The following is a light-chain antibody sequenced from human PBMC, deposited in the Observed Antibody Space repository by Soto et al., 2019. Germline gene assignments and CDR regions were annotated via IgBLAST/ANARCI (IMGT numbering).Light chain of an antibody. Sequence: IQLPPSPPSLSASVGESVTITGRASQDIDNYLNWYQHRPGEAPKLLIYAASYLETGVRARFSGSGSGTDFSFTITSLQPEDSATYYCQQYDTRPTMTFGQGTRLEI. V-gene: IGKV1-33*01. CDR3: QQYDTRPTMT. J-gene: IGKJ5*01. CDR1: QDIDNY. CDR2: AAS.